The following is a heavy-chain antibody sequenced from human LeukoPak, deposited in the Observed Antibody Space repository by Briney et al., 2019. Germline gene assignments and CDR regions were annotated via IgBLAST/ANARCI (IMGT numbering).Heavy chain of an antibody. CDR2: IKQDGSKK. CDR3: ARYDYVWGSYRYTGCYFDY. Sequence: PGGSLRLSCAASGFTFSSYWMSWVRPAPGKGLEWVANIKQDGSKKYYVDSVKGRFTISRDNAKNSLYLQMNSLGAEDTAVYYCARYDYVWGSYRYTGCYFDYWGQGTLVTVSS. V-gene: IGHV3-7*01. D-gene: IGHD3-16*02. J-gene: IGHJ4*02. CDR1: GFTFSSYW.